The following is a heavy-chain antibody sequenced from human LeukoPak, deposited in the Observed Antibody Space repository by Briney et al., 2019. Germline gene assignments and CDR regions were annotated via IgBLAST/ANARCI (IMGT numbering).Heavy chain of an antibody. CDR3: ARVRLDIVLMVYAPYFDY. D-gene: IGHD2-8*01. Sequence: ASVKVSCKASGYTFTGYYMHWVRQAPGQGLEWMGWINPNNGDTHYAQKFQGTVTMTRDTSISTAYMELRSLRSDDTAVYYCARVRLDIVLMVYAPYFDYWGQGTLVTVSS. CDR1: GYTFTGYY. V-gene: IGHV1-2*02. J-gene: IGHJ4*02. CDR2: INPNNGDT.